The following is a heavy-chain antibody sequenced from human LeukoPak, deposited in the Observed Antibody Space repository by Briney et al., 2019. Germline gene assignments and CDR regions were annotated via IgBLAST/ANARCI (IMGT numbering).Heavy chain of an antibody. Sequence: SQTLSLTCTVSGGSIRSGGYYWSWIRQHPGKGLEWIGYIYYSGSTYYNPSLKSRVTISVDTSKNQFSLKLSSVTAADTAVYYCARDNGRGYCSSTSCYSDAFDIWGQGTMVTVSS. V-gene: IGHV4-31*03. J-gene: IGHJ3*02. CDR2: IYYSGST. D-gene: IGHD2-2*01. CDR3: ARDNGRGYCSSTSCYSDAFDI. CDR1: GGSIRSGGYY.